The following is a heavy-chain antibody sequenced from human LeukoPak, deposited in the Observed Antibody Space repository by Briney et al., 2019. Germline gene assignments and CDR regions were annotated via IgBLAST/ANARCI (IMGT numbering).Heavy chain of an antibody. CDR3: ARDRAGAIFGVVINYYMDV. D-gene: IGHD3-3*01. Sequence: SETLSLTCTVSGGSISSYYWSWIRQPAGKGLEWIGRIYTSGSTNYNPSLKSRVTMSVDTSKNQFSLKLSSVTAADTAVYYCARDRAGAIFGVVINYYMDVWGKGTTVTVSS. CDR2: IYTSGST. CDR1: GGSISSYY. J-gene: IGHJ6*03. V-gene: IGHV4-4*07.